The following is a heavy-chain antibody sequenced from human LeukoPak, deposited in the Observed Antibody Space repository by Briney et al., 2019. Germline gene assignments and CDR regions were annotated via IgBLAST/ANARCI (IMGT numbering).Heavy chain of an antibody. V-gene: IGHV4-59*01. Sequence: SETLSLTCSSSGASIWSNYWSWIRRPPGKGLEWMGYISHNGATNYNPSLKSRVTISVDTSRNQLSLNLTSVTAADTAVYYCARGGHIATPPYGFDYWGQGALVTVSS. D-gene: IGHD6-6*01. CDR1: GASIWSNY. J-gene: IGHJ4*02. CDR3: ARGGHIATPPYGFDY. CDR2: ISHNGAT.